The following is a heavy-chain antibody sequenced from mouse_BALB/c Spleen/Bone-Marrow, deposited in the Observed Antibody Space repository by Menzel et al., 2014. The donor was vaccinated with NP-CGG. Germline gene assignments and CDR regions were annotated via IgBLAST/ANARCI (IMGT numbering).Heavy chain of an antibody. Sequence: EVMLVESGGGLVQPGGSMELSCVASGFTFSNYWMNWVRQSQEKGLEWVAEIRLKSNYYATHYAESVKGRFTISRDDSKSSVYLQMNNLRAEDTGIYYCTTGFAYWGQGTLVTVSA. V-gene: IGHV6-6*02. CDR1: GFTFSNYW. CDR3: TTGFAY. CDR2: IRLKSNYYAT. J-gene: IGHJ3*01.